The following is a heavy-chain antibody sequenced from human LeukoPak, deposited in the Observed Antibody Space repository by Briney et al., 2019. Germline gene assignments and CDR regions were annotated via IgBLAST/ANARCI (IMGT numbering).Heavy chain of an antibody. J-gene: IGHJ4*02. Sequence: PGGSLRLSCAASGFTVSGYGMHWVRQAPGKGLEWVSVIPWDGSNKYYADSVKGRFTISRDNSKNTLYLQMNSLRAEDTAVYYCAKHRQAVIAVADYYFDYWGQGTLVTVSS. CDR3: AKHRQAVIAVADYYFDY. CDR2: IPWDGSNK. CDR1: GFTVSGYG. D-gene: IGHD6-19*01. V-gene: IGHV3-30*18.